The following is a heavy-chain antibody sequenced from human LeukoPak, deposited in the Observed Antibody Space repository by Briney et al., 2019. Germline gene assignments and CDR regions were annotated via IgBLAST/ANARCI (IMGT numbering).Heavy chain of an antibody. CDR2: IYYTET. CDR1: GGSVSNYY. D-gene: IGHD7-27*01. V-gene: IGHV4-59*02. J-gene: IGHJ4*02. CDR3: ATRKLGNDY. Sequence: SETLSLTCTVSGGSVSNYYWSWIRQSPGKGLEWIGYIYYTETSYNPSLKSRVTISADTSKDQFSLKLYSVTAADTAVYYCATRKLGNDYWGQGTLVTVSS.